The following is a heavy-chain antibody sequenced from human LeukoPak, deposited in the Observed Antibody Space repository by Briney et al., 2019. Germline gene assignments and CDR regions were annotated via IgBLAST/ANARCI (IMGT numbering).Heavy chain of an antibody. CDR3: ARFSSSWYGTPTNDY. V-gene: IGHV3-30-3*01. CDR2: ISYGGSNK. D-gene: IGHD6-13*01. CDR1: GFTFSSYA. Sequence: GGSLRLSCAASGFTFSSYAMHWVRQAPGKGLEWVAVISYGGSNKYYADSVKGRFTISRDNSKNTLYLQMNSLRAEDTAVYYCARFSSSWYGTPTNDYWGQGTLVTVSS. J-gene: IGHJ4*02.